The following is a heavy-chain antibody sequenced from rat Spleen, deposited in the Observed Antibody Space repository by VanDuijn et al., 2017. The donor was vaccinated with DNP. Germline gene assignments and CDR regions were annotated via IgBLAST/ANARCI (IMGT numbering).Heavy chain of an antibody. V-gene: IGHV5-25*01. CDR2: ITPSGNSA. J-gene: IGHJ2*01. CDR1: GFTFNNYD. D-gene: IGHD1-11*01. Sequence: EVQLVESGGGLMQPGGSLKLSCVASGFTFNNYDMAWVRQAPAKGLEWVTSITPSGNSALYRDSVKGRFTVSRDNANSSLSLQMDNLRSDDTATCDVARYGFFYGLPLAYWGQGAMDTVSS. CDR3: ARYGFFYGLPLAY.